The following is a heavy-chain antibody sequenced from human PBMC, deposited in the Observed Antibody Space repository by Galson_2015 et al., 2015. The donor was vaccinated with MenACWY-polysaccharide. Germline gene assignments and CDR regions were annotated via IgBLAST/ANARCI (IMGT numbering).Heavy chain of an antibody. CDR2: ISYDGNKK. J-gene: IGHJ4*01. V-gene: IGHV3-30*18. D-gene: IGHD3-10*01. CDR1: GFTFSSFA. CDR3: AKDRIYYSSSWFGAFDS. Sequence: SLRLSCAASGFTFSSFAIHWVRQAPGKGLEWVALISYDGNKKFYGDSVKGRFTISRDSSKHTVFLQMDSLTIEDTAVYYCAKDRIYYSSSWFGAFDSWGHGTLVAVSS.